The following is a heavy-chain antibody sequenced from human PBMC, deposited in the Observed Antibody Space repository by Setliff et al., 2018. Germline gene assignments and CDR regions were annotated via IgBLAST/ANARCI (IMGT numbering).Heavy chain of an antibody. J-gene: IGHJ6*02. CDR3: ARDVLEWQRLGNYYYNGMDV. V-gene: IGHV1-18*01. D-gene: IGHD3-3*01. CDR1: GNSFSSFS. Sequence: ASVKVSCKASGNSFSSFSITWVRQAPGQGLEWMGWVSTYNGDTKYAQNFRGRVTMTTDMSTSTVYMELRTLRSDDTAVYYCARDVLEWQRLGNYYYNGMDVWGQGTTVTVSS. CDR2: VSTYNGDT.